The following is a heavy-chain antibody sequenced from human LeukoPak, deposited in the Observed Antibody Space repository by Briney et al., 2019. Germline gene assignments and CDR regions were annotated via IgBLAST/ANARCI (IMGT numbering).Heavy chain of an antibody. CDR1: GFTFSSYW. Sequence: GGSLRLSCAASGFTFSSYWMHWVRQAPGKGLVWVSRINSDGSSTSYTDSVKGRFTISRDNAKNTLYLQMNSLRAEDTAVYYCARTHIRWELPKPFDYWGQGTLVTVSS. D-gene: IGHD1-26*01. J-gene: IGHJ4*02. CDR2: INSDGSST. V-gene: IGHV3-74*01. CDR3: ARTHIRWELPKPFDY.